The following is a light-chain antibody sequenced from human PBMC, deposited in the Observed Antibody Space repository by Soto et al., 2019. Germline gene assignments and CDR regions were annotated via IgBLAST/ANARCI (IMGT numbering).Light chain of an antibody. CDR2: AVS. CDR1: QGITTY. CDR3: QQLDTYPLT. V-gene: IGKV1-9*01. J-gene: IGKJ4*01. Sequence: DIQLTQSPSFLSASVGDRVTITCRASQGITTYFAWYQQKPGKAPKLLIYAVSSLRSGVPSRFSGSGSGTEFTLTISSLQPEDFATYYCQQLDTYPLTFGGGTKVEIK.